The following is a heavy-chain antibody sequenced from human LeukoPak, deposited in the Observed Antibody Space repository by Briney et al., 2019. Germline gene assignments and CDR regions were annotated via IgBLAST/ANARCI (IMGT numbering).Heavy chain of an antibody. Sequence: GGPLRLSCAASGFTFSSYSMNWVRQAPGKGLEWVSSISSSSSYIYYADSVKGRFTISRDNAKNSLYLQMNSLRAEDTAVYYCARDFPGVTTYDYWGQGTLVTVSS. CDR2: ISSSSSYI. CDR1: GFTFSSYS. CDR3: ARDFPGVTTYDY. J-gene: IGHJ4*02. V-gene: IGHV3-21*01. D-gene: IGHD4-11*01.